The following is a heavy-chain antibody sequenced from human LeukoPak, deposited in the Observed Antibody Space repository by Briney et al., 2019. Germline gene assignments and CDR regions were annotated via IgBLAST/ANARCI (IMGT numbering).Heavy chain of an antibody. Sequence: GGSLRLSCAASEFSVGSNYMTWVRQAPGKGLEWVSLIYSGGSTYYADSVKGRFTISRDDSKNTLYLQLNSLRAEDTAVYYCAKDRPRYYYDSSVGYWGQGTLVTVSS. D-gene: IGHD3-22*01. CDR2: IYSGGST. CDR1: EFSVGSNY. V-gene: IGHV3-66*01. J-gene: IGHJ4*02. CDR3: AKDRPRYYYDSSVGY.